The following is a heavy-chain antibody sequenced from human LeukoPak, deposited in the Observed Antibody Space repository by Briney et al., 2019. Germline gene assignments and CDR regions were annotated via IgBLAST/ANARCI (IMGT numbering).Heavy chain of an antibody. CDR3: ARDNWGFDI. D-gene: IGHD7-27*01. J-gene: IGHJ3*02. CDR1: GFSFSGYW. Sequence: GGSLRLSCAGSGFSFSGYWINWVRQAPGGGLEWVASINLDGSEKYSVDSVKGRFTISRDNAKNSLYLQMNSLRAEDTAVYYCARDNWGFDIWGQGTMVTVSS. CDR2: INLDGSEK. V-gene: IGHV3-7*04.